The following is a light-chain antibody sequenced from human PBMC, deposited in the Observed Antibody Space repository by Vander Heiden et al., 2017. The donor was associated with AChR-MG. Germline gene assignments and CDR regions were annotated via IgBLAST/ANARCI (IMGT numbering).Light chain of an antibody. J-gene: IGKJ2*01. CDR1: QSVSSSY. V-gene: IGKV3-20*01. Sequence: EIVLTQSPGTLSLSPGERATLYCRASQSVSSSYLAWYQQKPGQAPRLLMYDASSRATGIPDRFRGSGSGTDFTLTISRLEPEDFAVYYCQQDRTSPVRFGQGTKLEIK. CDR3: QQDRTSPVR. CDR2: DAS.